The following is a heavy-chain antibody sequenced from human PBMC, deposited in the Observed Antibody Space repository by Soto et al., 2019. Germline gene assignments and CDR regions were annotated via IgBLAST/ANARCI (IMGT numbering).Heavy chain of an antibody. CDR1: GLTFSRYA. V-gene: IGHV3-64D*06. CDR2: ISSEGGNT. CDR3: AASVTAVVSSYTI. J-gene: IGHJ4*02. D-gene: IGHD2-21*02. Sequence: GGSLRLSCSASGLTFSRYAMHWVRQAPGKGLEYVSAISSEGGNTYYADSVRGRFTISRDNSKNTLYLQVSSLRLEDTALYYCAASVTAVVSSYTIWGQGTPVTVSS.